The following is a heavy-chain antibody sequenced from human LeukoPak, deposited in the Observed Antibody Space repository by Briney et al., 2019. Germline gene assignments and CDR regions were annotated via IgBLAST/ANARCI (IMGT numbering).Heavy chain of an antibody. Sequence: GGSLRLSCAASGFTFSNFAMSWVRQAPGKGLEWVSAMSSVTYYADSVKGRFTISRDDSKSTLFLQMNSLRAEDTAVYYCAKAFFSGSGGNHKHFDSWGQGTLVTVSS. CDR2: MSSVT. J-gene: IGHJ4*02. CDR1: GFTFSNFA. D-gene: IGHD3-10*01. CDR3: AKAFFSGSGGNHKHFDS. V-gene: IGHV3-23*01.